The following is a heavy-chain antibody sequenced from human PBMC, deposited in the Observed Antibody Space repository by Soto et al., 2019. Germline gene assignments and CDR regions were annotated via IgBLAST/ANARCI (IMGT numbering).Heavy chain of an antibody. Sequence: PSETLSLTCSVSGGSISIGSYYWGWIRHPPGKGLEWIGSIYNSGSTYYNPSLKSRVTISVDTSKNQFSLKLSSVTAADTAVYYCARHSHRLTWFDPWGQETLVTVS. J-gene: IGHJ5*02. V-gene: IGHV4-39*01. D-gene: IGHD6-25*01. CDR2: IYNSGST. CDR3: ARHSHRLTWFDP. CDR1: GGSISIGSYY.